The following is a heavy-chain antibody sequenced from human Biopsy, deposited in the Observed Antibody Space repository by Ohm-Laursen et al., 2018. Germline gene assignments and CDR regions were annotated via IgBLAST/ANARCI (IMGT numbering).Heavy chain of an antibody. J-gene: IGHJ6*02. Sequence: AASVKVSCKASGYTFAGYYLHWVRQAPGHGLEWMGWINPNSGNANYAQSFQGRLTVTRDTSISTAYMELTSLTFDDTANYYCARVPAYPSIDGYYGLDLWGQGTTVIVSS. D-gene: IGHD3-9*01. CDR1: GYTFAGYY. CDR2: INPNSGNA. V-gene: IGHV1-2*02. CDR3: ARVPAYPSIDGYYGLDL.